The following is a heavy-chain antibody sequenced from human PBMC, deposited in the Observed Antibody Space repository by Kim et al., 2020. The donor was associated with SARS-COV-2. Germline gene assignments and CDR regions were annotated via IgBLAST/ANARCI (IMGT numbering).Heavy chain of an antibody. CDR3: SRDHPMVQGVSPFDY. J-gene: IGHJ4*02. V-gene: IGHV3-21*01. D-gene: IGHD3-10*01. Sequence: DSVKGRFTISRDNAKNSLYLQMNSLRAEDTAVYYCSRDHPMVQGVSPFDYWGQGTLVTVSS.